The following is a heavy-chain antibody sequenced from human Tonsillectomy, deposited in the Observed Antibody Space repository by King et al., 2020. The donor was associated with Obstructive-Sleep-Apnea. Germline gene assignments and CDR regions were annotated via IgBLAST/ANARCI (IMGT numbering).Heavy chain of an antibody. CDR2: IYYSGST. J-gene: IGHJ4*02. Sequence: QLQESGPGLVKPSETLSLTCTVSGGSISSSSYYWGWIRQPPGKGLEWIGSIYYSGSTYYNPSLKSRVTISVDTSKNQFSLKLSSVTAADTAVYYCAKEGSWAGWVGLLDYWGQGTLVTVSS. V-gene: IGHV4-39*07. CDR1: GGSISSSSYY. CDR3: AKEGSWAGWVGLLDY. D-gene: IGHD3/OR15-3a*01.